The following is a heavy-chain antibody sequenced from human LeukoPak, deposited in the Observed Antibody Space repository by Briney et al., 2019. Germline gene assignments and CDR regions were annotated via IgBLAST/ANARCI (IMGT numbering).Heavy chain of an antibody. CDR2: ISGSGGST. CDR3: ARRYSSGPTAGFDP. J-gene: IGHJ5*02. CDR1: GFTFSSYA. D-gene: IGHD6-19*01. Sequence: GGSLRLSCAASGFTFSSYAMSWVRQAPGKGLEWASAISGSGGSTYYADSVKGRFTISRDNSKNTLYLQMNSLRAEDTAVYYCARRYSSGPTAGFDPWGQGTLVTVSS. V-gene: IGHV3-23*01.